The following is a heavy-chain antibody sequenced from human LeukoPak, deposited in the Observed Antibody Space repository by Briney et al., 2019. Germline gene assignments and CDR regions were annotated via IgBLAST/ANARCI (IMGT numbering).Heavy chain of an antibody. V-gene: IGHV1-2*02. CDR1: GYAFTRYY. Sequence: ASVKVSCEASGYAFTRYYMDWVRQAPGQGLEWMGWINPNSGGTNYAQKFQGRVTMTRDTSIGTAYMELSRLRSDDTAVYYCARGPKVGLSYSYGRGQGTLVTVSS. CDR3: ARGPKVGLSYSYG. CDR2: INPNSGGT. D-gene: IGHD1-26*01. J-gene: IGHJ4*02.